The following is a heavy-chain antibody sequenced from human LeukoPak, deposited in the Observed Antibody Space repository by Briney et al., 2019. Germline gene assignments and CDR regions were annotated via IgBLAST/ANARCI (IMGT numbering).Heavy chain of an antibody. V-gene: IGHV3-74*01. CDR3: ARAPSEIGGYYPEYFRH. CDR2: IKSDGGT. Sequence: GGSLRLSCAASGFTSSTYWIHWFRQPQGKGLLWVSRIKSDGGTNYADSVKGRFTISRDNAKKTVSLQMNSLRPEDTGVYYCARAPSEIGGYYPEYFRHWGQGTLVTVSS. J-gene: IGHJ1*01. D-gene: IGHD3-22*01. CDR1: GFTSSTYW.